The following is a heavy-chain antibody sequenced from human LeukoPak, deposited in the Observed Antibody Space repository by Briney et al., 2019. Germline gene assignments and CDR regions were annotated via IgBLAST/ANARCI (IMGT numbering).Heavy chain of an antibody. Sequence: QSGGSLRLSCAASGVTFSSYGMRWVRQAPGKGLEWVAVIWYDGSNKYYADSVKGRFTISRDNSKNTLYLQMNSLRAEDTAVYYCARGKDHDFWNPFDHWGQGTLVTVSS. CDR1: GVTFSSYG. J-gene: IGHJ4*02. CDR2: IWYDGSNK. V-gene: IGHV3-33*01. CDR3: ARGKDHDFWNPFDH. D-gene: IGHD3-3*01.